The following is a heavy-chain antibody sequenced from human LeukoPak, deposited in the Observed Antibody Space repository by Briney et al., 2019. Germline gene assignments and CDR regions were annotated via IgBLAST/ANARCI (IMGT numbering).Heavy chain of an antibody. J-gene: IGHJ3*01. CDR1: GFTFSSHW. CDR2: INPDGSVK. Sequence: GGSLRLSCAASGFTFSSHWMSWVRQAPGKGLQWVASINPDGSVKHYVDSVRGRFTISRDNADNSLYLKMNTLRAEDTAVYYCARLVGTVTTYDLWGHGTMVSVSS. CDR3: ARLVGTVTTYDL. V-gene: IGHV3-7*04. D-gene: IGHD1-26*01.